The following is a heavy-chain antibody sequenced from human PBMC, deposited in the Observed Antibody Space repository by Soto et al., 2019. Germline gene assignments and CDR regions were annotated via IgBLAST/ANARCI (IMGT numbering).Heavy chain of an antibody. D-gene: IGHD2-15*01. V-gene: IGHV4-61*01. CDR2: IYYSGST. CDR1: GGSVSSGSYY. Sequence: QVQLQESGPGLVKPSETLSLTCTVSGGSVSSGSYYRSWIRQPPGKGLEWIGYIYYSGSTNYNPSLKSRVTISVDTSKNQFSLKLSSVTAADTAVYYCARFGYCSGGSCYSDAFDIWGQGTMVTVSS. CDR3: ARFGYCSGGSCYSDAFDI. J-gene: IGHJ3*02.